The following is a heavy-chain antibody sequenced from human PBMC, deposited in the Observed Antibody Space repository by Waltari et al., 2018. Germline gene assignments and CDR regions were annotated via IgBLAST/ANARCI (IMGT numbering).Heavy chain of an antibody. Sequence: QLQLQESGPGLVTPSGTLSLNCTVSGDSVSSAFWWSWVRQSPKKGLEWRGQVVPSGRTNYGPSFASRVTVSVDTSNNLFSLTMTSATAADTAIYFCARDRGRGLYLDTWGPGTLVTVSP. CDR3: ARDRGRGLYLDT. J-gene: IGHJ1*01. V-gene: IGHV4-4*02. CDR1: GDSVSSAFW. D-gene: IGHD2-15*01. CDR2: VVPSGRT.